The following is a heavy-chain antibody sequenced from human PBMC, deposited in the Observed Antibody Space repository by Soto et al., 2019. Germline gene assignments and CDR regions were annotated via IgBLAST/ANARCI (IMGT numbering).Heavy chain of an antibody. CDR3: AKDLSGYYYYYYGMDV. J-gene: IGHJ6*02. Sequence: PGGSLRLSCAASGFTFSSYGMHWVRQAPGKGLEWVAVISYDGSNKYYADSVKGRFTISRDNSKNTLYLQMNSLRAEDTAVYYCAKDLSGYYYYYYGMDVWGQGTTVTVSS. CDR1: GFTFSSYG. CDR2: ISYDGSNK. V-gene: IGHV3-30*18.